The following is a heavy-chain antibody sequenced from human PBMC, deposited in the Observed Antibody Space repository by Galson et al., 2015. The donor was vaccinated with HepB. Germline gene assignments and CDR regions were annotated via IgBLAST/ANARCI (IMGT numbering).Heavy chain of an antibody. CDR1: GFTLSSYD. CDR3: AKLSLEWRRVANNDY. V-gene: IGHV3-30*02. CDR2: IRFDGSYK. D-gene: IGHD5-12*01. J-gene: IGHJ4*02. Sequence: SLRLSCAASGFTLSSYDMYWVRQAPGKGLEWVAFIRFDGSYKYYAASVKGRFTISRDNSKNTLSLQMNSLRAEDTALYYCAKLSLEWRRVANNDYWGQGTLVTVSS.